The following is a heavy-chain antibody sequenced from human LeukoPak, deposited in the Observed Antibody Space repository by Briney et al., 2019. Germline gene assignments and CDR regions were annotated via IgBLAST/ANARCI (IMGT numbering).Heavy chain of an antibody. J-gene: IGHJ4*02. CDR1: GYTFTSYY. V-gene: IGHV1-46*01. D-gene: IGHD2-2*02. Sequence: ASVKVSCKASGYTFTSYYMHWVRQAPGQGLEWMGIINPSGGSTSYAQKFQGRVTMTRDMSTSTVYMELSSLRSEDTAVYYCARDQFEGYWSSTSCYTGTFDYWGQGTLVTVSS. CDR3: ARDQFEGYWSSTSCYTGTFDY. CDR2: INPSGGST.